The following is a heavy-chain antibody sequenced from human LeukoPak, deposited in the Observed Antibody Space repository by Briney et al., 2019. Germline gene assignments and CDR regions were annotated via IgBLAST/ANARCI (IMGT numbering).Heavy chain of an antibody. CDR2: INPNSGGT. V-gene: IGHV1-2*06. D-gene: IGHD6-19*01. CDR1: GYTFTGYD. Sequence: GASVKVSCKASGYTFTGYDIHWVRQAPGQGLQWMGRINPNSGGTNYAQNFQGRVTMTRDTSISTAYMELSSLRSDDTAVYYCAREKESVAGRELDYWGQGTLVTVSS. CDR3: AREKESVAGRELDY. J-gene: IGHJ4*02.